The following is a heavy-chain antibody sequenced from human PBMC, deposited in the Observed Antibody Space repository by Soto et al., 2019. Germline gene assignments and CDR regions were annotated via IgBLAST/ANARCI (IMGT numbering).Heavy chain of an antibody. CDR1: GFTVSSNY. D-gene: IGHD3-22*01. J-gene: IGHJ6*03. V-gene: IGHV3-66*01. Sequence: EVQLVESGGGLVQPGGSLRLSCAASGFTVSSNYMSWVRQAPGKGLEWVSVIYSGGSTYYADSVKGRFTISRDNSKNTLYLHMNSLRAEDTAVYYCARVVRTDYYYYYYMDVWGKGTTVTVSS. CDR2: IYSGGST. CDR3: ARVVRTDYYYYYYMDV.